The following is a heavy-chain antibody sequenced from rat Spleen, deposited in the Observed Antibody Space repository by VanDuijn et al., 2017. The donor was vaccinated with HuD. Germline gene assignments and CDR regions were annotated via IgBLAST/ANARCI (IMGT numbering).Heavy chain of an antibody. D-gene: IGHD1-11*01. J-gene: IGHJ3*01. Sequence: EVQLVESDGGLVQPGRSLKLSCAASGFTFSDFYMAWVRTAPTKGLEWVASISPGGVNTYYRASVKGRFTISRDNAKSTLYLQMDSLRSEDTATYYCARAIRSAGLYYFDYWGQGTLVTVSS. CDR2: ISPGGVNT. V-gene: IGHV5-25*01. CDR3: ARAIRSAGLYYFDY. CDR1: GFTFSDFY.